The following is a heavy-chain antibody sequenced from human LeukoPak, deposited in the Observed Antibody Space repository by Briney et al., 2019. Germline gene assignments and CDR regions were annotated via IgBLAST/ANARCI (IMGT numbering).Heavy chain of an antibody. CDR3: ARLQVHCGGDCYTRWFDP. J-gene: IGHJ5*02. V-gene: IGHV4-59*08. CDR2: IYYSGST. D-gene: IGHD2-21*02. CDR1: GGSVSSYY. Sequence: SETLSLTCTVSGGSVSSYYWSWVRQPPGKGLEWIAYIYYSGSTKYNPSLKSRVTISLDRSKNQFSLKLRSVTAADTAVYYCARLQVHCGGDCYTRWFDPWGQGTLVTVSS.